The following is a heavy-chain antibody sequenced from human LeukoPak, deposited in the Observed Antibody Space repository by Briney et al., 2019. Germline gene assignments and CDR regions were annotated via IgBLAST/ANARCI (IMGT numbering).Heavy chain of an antibody. CDR1: GGSISSYY. V-gene: IGHV4-59*01. D-gene: IGHD6-19*01. CDR3: ARAGSGWYSGWFDP. CDR2: IYYSGST. J-gene: IGHJ5*02. Sequence: PSETLSLTCTVSGGSISSYYWSWIRQPPGKGLEWIGYIYYSGSTNYNPSLKSRVTISVDTSKNQFSLKLSSVTAADTAVYYCARAGSGWYSGWFDPWGQGTLVTVSS.